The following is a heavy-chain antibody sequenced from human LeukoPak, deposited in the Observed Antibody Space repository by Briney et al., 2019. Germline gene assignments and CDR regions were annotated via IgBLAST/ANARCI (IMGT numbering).Heavy chain of an antibody. V-gene: IGHV4-34*01. D-gene: IGHD3-22*01. Sequence: PSETLSLTCAVYGGSFCGYYWSWLPHPPGKGLVGIGEINHSGSTNYNPSLESRVTISEDTSKNQSSMKLSSVTAADAAVYYCARGLVRYCYDSSGNSLWGQGTLVTVSS. CDR3: ARGLVRYCYDSSGNSL. CDR1: GGSFCGYY. CDR2: INHSGST. J-gene: IGHJ4*02.